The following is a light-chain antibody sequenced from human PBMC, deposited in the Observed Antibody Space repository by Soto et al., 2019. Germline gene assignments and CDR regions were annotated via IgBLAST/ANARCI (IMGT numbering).Light chain of an antibody. CDR1: SSDVGNNNY. Sequence: QSVLTQPASVSGSPGQSITISCTGTSSDVGNNNYVSWYQHNPGRAPKVMICDVTNRPSGVSNRFSGSKSGNTASLTISGLQGEDEADYYCSSFTGSSYVFGTGTKVTVL. V-gene: IGLV2-14*03. J-gene: IGLJ1*01. CDR3: SSFTGSSYV. CDR2: DVT.